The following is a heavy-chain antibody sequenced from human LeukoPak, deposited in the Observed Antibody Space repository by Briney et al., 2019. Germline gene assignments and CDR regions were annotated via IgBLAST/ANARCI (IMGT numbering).Heavy chain of an antibody. V-gene: IGHV3-74*01. J-gene: IGHJ4*02. CDR2: INEDGSTT. CDR3: VRDLGGRSGH. D-gene: IGHD1-26*01. CDR1: GFTFSRNW. Sequence: GSLRLSFAASGFTFSRNWMHWVRQAPGKGLVWVSRINEDGSTTNYADSVKGRSTIFRDNAKNTLYLQMNSLRAEDTAVYYCVRDLGGRSGHWGQGTLVTVSS.